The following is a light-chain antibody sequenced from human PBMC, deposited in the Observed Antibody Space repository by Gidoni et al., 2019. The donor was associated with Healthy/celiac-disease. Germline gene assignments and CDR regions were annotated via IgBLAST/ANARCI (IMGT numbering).Light chain of an antibody. V-gene: IGKV3-20*01. Sequence: IVLTQSPGTLSLSPGERATLSCRASQSVSSSYLAWYQQKPGQAPRLLIYGASRRATGIPDFTLTISRLEPEDFAVYYCQQYGSSPGLTFGGGTKVEIK. J-gene: IGKJ4*01. CDR1: QSVSSSY. CDR3: QQYGSSPGLT. CDR2: GAS.